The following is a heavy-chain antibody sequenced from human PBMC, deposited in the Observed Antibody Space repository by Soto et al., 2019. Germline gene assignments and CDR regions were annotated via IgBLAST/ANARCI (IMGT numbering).Heavy chain of an antibody. CDR3: TRALSSSHKYYYHGMDV. Sequence: SGPTLVNPTETLTLTCSFSGFSLTTSGKCVSWIRQSAGKALEWLALIDWDDDKHYSTSLRTRLTISKDTSKNQVALTMTTMDPVDPATYYCTRALSSSHKYYYHGMDVWGQGTTVTVSS. CDR1: GFSLTTSGKC. V-gene: IGHV2-70*01. J-gene: IGHJ6*02. D-gene: IGHD2-15*01. CDR2: IDWDDDK.